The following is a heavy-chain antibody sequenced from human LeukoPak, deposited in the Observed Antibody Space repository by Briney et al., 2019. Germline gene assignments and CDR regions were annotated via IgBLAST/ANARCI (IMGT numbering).Heavy chain of an antibody. V-gene: IGHV4-61*02. CDR1: GGSISSGSYY. CDR3: ARSQWFGELYY. CDR2: TYTGGTS. J-gene: IGHJ4*02. Sequence: SETLSLTCTVSGGSISSGSYYWSWIRQPAGKGLEWIGRTYTGGTSNYNSSLKSRVTMSLDTSRNQFSLRLSSVTAADTAVYYCARSQWFGELYYWGQGILVTVSS. D-gene: IGHD3-10*01.